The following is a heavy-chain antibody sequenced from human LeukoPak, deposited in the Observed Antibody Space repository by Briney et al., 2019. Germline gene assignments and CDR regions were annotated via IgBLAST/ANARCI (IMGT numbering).Heavy chain of an antibody. Sequence: GGSLRLSCAASGFTVSSNYMSWVRQAPGKGLEWVSVIYSGGSTYYADSVKGRFTISRDNSKNTLYLQMNSLRAEDTAVYYCAIHDYGDYYYGMDVWGQGTTVTVSS. V-gene: IGHV3-53*01. CDR2: IYSGGST. J-gene: IGHJ6*02. CDR1: GFTVSSNY. CDR3: AIHDYGDYYYGMDV. D-gene: IGHD4-17*01.